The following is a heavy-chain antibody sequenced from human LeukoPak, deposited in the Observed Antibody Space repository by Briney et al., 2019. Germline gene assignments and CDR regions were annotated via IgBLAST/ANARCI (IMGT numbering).Heavy chain of an antibody. D-gene: IGHD3-10*01. CDR1: GFNFSNDW. CDR3: TTQLLWFGELSY. J-gene: IGHJ4*02. V-gene: IGHV3-15*01. Sequence: GGSLRLSCAASGFNFSNDWMSWVRQAPGKGLEWVGRIKSETDGRTTDYAAPVNGRFTISRDDSKNTLYLQMNSLKSEDTAVYYCTTQLLWFGELSYWGQGTLVTVSS. CDR2: IKSETDGRTT.